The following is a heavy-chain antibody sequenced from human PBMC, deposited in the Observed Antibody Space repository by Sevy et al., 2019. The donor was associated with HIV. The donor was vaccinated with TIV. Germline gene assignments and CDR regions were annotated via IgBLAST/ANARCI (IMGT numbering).Heavy chain of an antibody. CDR3: ARGGREYCISTSCYGY. V-gene: IGHV1-69*13. Sequence: ASVKVSCKASGGTFSSYAISWVRQAPGQGLEWMGGIIPIFGTANYAQKFQGRVTITADESTSTAYMELGSLGSEDTAVYYCARGGREYCISTSCYGYWGQGTLVTVSS. CDR2: IIPIFGTA. CDR1: GGTFSSYA. J-gene: IGHJ4*02. D-gene: IGHD2-2*01.